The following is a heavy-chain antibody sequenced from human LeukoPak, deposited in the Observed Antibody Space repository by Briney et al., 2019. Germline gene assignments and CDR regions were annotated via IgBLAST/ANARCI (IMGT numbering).Heavy chain of an antibody. D-gene: IGHD1-26*01. CDR2: IYPGDSDI. V-gene: IGHV5-51*01. J-gene: IGHJ4*02. CDR3: ARHRGSYSYDY. CDR1: GYSFTSYW. Sequence: GESLKISCKSSGYSFTSYWIGWVRQMPGKGLEWMGIIYPGDSDIRYSPSFRGPVTISTDKSTSTAYLQWSSLKASDTAMYYCARHRGSYSYDYWGQGTLVTVSS.